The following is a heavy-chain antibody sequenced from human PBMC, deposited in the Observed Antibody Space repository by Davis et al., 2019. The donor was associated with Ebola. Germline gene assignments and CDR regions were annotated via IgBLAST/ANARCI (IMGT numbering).Heavy chain of an antibody. CDR3: TTSYVGIVYASDV. V-gene: IGHV3-23*01. D-gene: IGHD3-10*02. J-gene: IGHJ3*01. CDR1: GFSFSRYW. Sequence: GESLKISCAASGFSFSRYWMHWVRQAPGKGPEWVSGMSASGDRANYADSVRGRFTISRDNSKNTVYLQLDRLRVEDTATYYCTTSYVGIVYASDVWGQGSKVVVSS. CDR2: MSASGDRA.